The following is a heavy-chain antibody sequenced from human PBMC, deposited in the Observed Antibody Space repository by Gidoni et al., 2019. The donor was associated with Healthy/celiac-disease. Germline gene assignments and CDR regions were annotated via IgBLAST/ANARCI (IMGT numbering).Heavy chain of an antibody. D-gene: IGHD1-26*01. CDR2: ISGSGGST. CDR3: AKESRTWPWEGSYFDY. CDR1: GFTFSSYA. V-gene: IGHV3-23*01. J-gene: IGHJ4*02. Sequence: EVQLLESGGGLVQPGGSLRLSCAASGFTFSSYAMSWVRQAPGKGLEWVSAISGSGGSTYYADSVKGRFTISRDNSKNTLYLQMNSLRAEDTAVYYCAKESRTWPWEGSYFDYWGQGTLVTVSS.